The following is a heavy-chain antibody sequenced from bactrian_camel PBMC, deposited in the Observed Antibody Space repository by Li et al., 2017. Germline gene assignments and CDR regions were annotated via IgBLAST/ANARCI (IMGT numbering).Heavy chain of an antibody. V-gene: IGHV3S55*01. CDR2: IDIDGST. CDR3: AAEVVGVCSVKYARWYEFNN. Sequence: QVQLVESGGGSVQVGGSLRLSCVASGYTDDRHCEAWFRQAPGKEREAIAAIDIDGSTRYADSVKGRFTISKDNAKNTLYLQMNSLKPEDTGMYYCAAEVVGVCSVKYARWYEFNNWGQGTQVTVSS. D-gene: IGHD3*01. J-gene: IGHJ4*01. CDR1: GYTDDRHC.